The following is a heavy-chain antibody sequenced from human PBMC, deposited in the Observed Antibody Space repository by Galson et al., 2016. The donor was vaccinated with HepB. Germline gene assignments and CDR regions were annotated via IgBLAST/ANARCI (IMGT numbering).Heavy chain of an antibody. CDR3: ARGLHLFDY. J-gene: IGHJ4*02. D-gene: IGHD4-11*01. Sequence: SLRLSCAASGFTFSSYWMSWVRQAPGKGLEWVANIKQDGSEKYYLDSVKGRFTISRDNAKNSLFLQMNSLSTEDTAVYYCARGLHLFDYWGQGTLVTVSS. V-gene: IGHV3-7*01. CDR1: GFTFSSYW. CDR2: IKQDGSEK.